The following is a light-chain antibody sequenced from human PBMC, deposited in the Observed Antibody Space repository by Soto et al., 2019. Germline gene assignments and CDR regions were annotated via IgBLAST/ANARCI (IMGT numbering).Light chain of an antibody. CDR3: QQRSNWPPIT. CDR1: QSVSSSH. CDR2: AAS. V-gene: IGKV3D-20*02. Sequence: EIVLTQSPGTLSLSPGERATLSCSASQSVSSSHLAWYQHKPGQAPRLLIYAASSRATGSPDRFSGGGSGTDFTLTISSLQPEDFAVYYCQQRSNWPPITFGQGTRLEIK. J-gene: IGKJ5*01.